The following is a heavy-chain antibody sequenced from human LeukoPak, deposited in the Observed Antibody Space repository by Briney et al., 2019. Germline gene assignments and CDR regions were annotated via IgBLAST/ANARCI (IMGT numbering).Heavy chain of an antibody. D-gene: IGHD1-26*01. V-gene: IGHV4-31*03. CDR3: ARDFAGSTLY. Sequence: PSETLSLTCTVSGVSISSGAYYWSWIRQHPGQGLEYIGYIYSSGSTYSNPSLKSRVTISADTSKNQFSLKLNSVTAADTAVYYCARDFAGSTLYWGQGTLVTVSS. CDR1: GVSISSGAYY. CDR2: IYSSGST. J-gene: IGHJ4*02.